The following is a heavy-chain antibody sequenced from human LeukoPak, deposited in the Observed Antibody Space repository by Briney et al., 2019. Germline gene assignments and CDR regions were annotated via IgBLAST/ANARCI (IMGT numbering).Heavy chain of an antibody. J-gene: IGHJ4*02. D-gene: IGHD3-9*01. CDR3: ARGKGMYYDILTGYYPIYFDY. CDR2: TYYSGST. CDR1: GGSISSYY. Sequence: SETLSLTCTVSGGSISSYYWSWIRQPPGKGLEWIGYTYYSGSTNYNPSLKSRVTISVDTSKNQFSLKLSSVTAADTAVYYCARGKGMYYDILTGYYPIYFDYWGQGTLVTVSS. V-gene: IGHV4-59*01.